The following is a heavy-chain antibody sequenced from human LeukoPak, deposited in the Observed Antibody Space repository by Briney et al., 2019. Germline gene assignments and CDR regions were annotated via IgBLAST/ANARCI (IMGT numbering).Heavy chain of an antibody. CDR3: ARVDCTSTNCSGAFDI. Sequence: GGSLRLSCAASGFTVSSTYMSWVRQAPGKGLEWVSLLYSGGGSFHADPVKGRFTISRHNTQNTVYLQMKSLRPDDTAVYYCARVDCTSTNCSGAFDIWGQGTMLTVSS. V-gene: IGHV3-53*04. J-gene: IGHJ3*02. CDR2: LYSGGGS. D-gene: IGHD2-2*01. CDR1: GFTVSSTY.